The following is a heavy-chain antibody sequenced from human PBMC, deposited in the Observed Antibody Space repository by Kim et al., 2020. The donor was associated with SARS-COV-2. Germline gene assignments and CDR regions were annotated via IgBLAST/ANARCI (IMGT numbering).Heavy chain of an antibody. V-gene: IGHV4-34*01. J-gene: IGHJ6*02. Sequence: SETLSLTCAVYGGSFSGYYWSWIRQPPGKGLEWIGEINHSGSTNYNPSLKSRVTISVDTSKNQFSLKLSSVTAADTAVYYCARGGYYYGSGSYFAREVPLYYYGMDVWGQGTTVTVSS. CDR1: GGSFSGYY. CDR3: ARGGYYYGSGSYFAREVPLYYYGMDV. CDR2: INHSGST. D-gene: IGHD3-10*01.